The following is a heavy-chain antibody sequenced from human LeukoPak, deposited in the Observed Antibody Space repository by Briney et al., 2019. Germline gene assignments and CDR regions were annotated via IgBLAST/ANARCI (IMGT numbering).Heavy chain of an antibody. D-gene: IGHD6-19*01. Sequence: SVKVSFKASGGTFSSYAISWVRQAPGQGLEWMGRIIPILGIANYAQKFQGRVTITADKSTSTAYMELSSLRSEDTAVYYCARGALTVAGTGFDYWGQGTLVTVSS. CDR3: ARGALTVAGTGFDY. J-gene: IGHJ4*02. V-gene: IGHV1-69*04. CDR2: IIPILGIA. CDR1: GGTFSSYA.